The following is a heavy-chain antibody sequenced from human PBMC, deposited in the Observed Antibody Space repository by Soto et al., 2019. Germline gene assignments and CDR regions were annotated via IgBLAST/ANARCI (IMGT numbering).Heavy chain of an antibody. V-gene: IGHV4-39*01. CDR2: IYYSGST. CDR3: ARRIVLMVYATRRNWFDP. Sequence: SETLTLTCTVSGGSISSSSYYWGWIRQPPGKGLEWIGSIYYSGSTYYNPSLKSRVTISVDTSKNQFSLKLSSVTAADTAVYYCARRIVLMVYATRRNWFDPWGQGTLVTVSS. CDR1: GGSISSSSYY. J-gene: IGHJ5*02. D-gene: IGHD2-8*01.